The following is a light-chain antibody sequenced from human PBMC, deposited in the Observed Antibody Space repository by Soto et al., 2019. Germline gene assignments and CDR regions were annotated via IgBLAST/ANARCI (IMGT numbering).Light chain of an antibody. V-gene: IGKV1-12*01. CDR1: QGISSW. Sequence: DIQMTQSPSSVSASVGDRVTITCRASQGISSWLAWYQQKPGKAPKLLIPAASSLQSAVPPRFSSSVSGKNFTLTISILQPEDFATYYCQHANSFPWTFGQGTQVEIK. CDR2: AAS. CDR3: QHANSFPWT. J-gene: IGKJ1*01.